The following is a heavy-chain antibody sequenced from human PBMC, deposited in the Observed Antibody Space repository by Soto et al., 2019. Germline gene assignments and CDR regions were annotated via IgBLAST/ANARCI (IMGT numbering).Heavy chain of an antibody. V-gene: IGHV4-34*01. J-gene: IGHJ6*02. Sequence: SETLSLTCAVYGGSFSGYYWSWIRQPPGKGLEWIGEINHSGSTNYNPSLKSRVTISVDTPKNQLPLKLSSVTAADTAVYYCARGYDFWSGYYRYYYYGMDVWGQGTTVTVSS. CDR2: INHSGST. D-gene: IGHD3-3*01. CDR3: ARGYDFWSGYYRYYYYGMDV. CDR1: GGSFSGYY.